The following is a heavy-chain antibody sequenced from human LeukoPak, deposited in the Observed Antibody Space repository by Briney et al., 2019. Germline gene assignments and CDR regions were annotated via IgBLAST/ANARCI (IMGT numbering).Heavy chain of an antibody. V-gene: IGHV4-4*02. Sequence: SETLSLTCAVSGGSISSSNWWSWVRQPPGKGLEWIGEIYHSGSTNYNPSLKSRVTISVDKSKNQFSLKLSSMTGADKAGYYCARWASGYSPHYYYYGMDVWGQGTTVTVSS. D-gene: IGHD3-22*01. J-gene: IGHJ6*02. CDR3: ARWASGYSPHYYYYGMDV. CDR2: IYHSGST. CDR1: GGSISSSNW.